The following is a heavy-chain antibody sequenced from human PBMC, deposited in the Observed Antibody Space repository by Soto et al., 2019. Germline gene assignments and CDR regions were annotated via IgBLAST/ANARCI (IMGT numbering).Heavy chain of an antibody. CDR2: IKPDESEK. V-gene: IGHV3-7*01. J-gene: IGHJ4*02. CDR3: VRGGSNYAY. CDR1: GFTFSDSW. D-gene: IGHD4-4*01. Sequence: EVQLVESGGGLVQPGGSLRLSCTASGFTFSDSWMTWVRQAPGKGLEWVARIKPDESEKKYADSVKGRFSISRDNAKKSMYLQMDSLRGEDTAVYYCVRGGSNYAYWGQGTLVTVSS.